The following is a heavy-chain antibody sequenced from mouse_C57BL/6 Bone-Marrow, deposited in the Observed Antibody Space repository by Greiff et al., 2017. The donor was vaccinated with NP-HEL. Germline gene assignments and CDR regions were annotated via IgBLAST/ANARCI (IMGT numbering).Heavy chain of an antibody. V-gene: IGHV3-6*01. CDR3: ARGWFNWYFDV. J-gene: IGHJ1*03. CDR1: GYSITSGYY. D-gene: IGHD1-1*02. CDR2: ISYDGSN. Sequence: EVHLVESGPGLVKPSQSLSLTCSVTGYSITSGYYWNWIRQFPGNKLEWMGYISYDGSNNYNPSLKNRISITRDTSKNQFFLKLNSVTTEDTATYYCARGWFNWYFDVWGTGTTVTVSS.